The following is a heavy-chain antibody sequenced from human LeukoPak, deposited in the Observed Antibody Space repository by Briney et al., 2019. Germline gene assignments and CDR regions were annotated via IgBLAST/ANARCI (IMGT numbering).Heavy chain of an antibody. CDR2: INTNTGNP. D-gene: IGHD3-9*01. CDR3: ARALPNYDILTGYYYYFDY. V-gene: IGHV7-4-1*02. CDR1: GYTFTSYA. J-gene: IGHJ4*02. Sequence: ASVKVSCKASGYTFTSYAMNWVRQAPGQGLEWMGWINTNTGNPTYAQGFTGRFVFSLDTSVSTAYLQISSLKAEDTAVYYCARALPNYDILTGYYYYFDYWGQGTLVTVSS.